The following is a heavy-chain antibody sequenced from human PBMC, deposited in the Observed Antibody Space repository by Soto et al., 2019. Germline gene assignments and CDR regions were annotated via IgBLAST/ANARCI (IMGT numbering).Heavy chain of an antibody. CDR2: INPDNGNT. V-gene: IGHV1-3*01. D-gene: IGHD2-15*01. CDR3: ARGIATGQLDP. J-gene: IGHJ5*02. Sequence: ASVKVSCKASGYTFTRYTMNWVRQAPGQRLEWMGWINPDNGNTKSSQKFQDRVIITRDTSASTAYMDLSSLRSEVTAVYYCARGIATGQLDPWGQGTLVTVSS. CDR1: GYTFTRYT.